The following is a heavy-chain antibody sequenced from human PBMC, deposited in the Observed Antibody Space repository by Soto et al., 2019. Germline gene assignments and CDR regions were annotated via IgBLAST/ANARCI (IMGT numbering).Heavy chain of an antibody. D-gene: IGHD3-9*01. CDR1: GGTFSSNA. J-gene: IGHJ4*02. CDR2: IIPIYASP. V-gene: IGHV1-69*06. CDR3: AVTVTGSRSPLAH. Sequence: QVQLVHSGAEVKKPGSSVKVSCKASGGTFSSNAISWVRQAPGQGLEWMGGIIPIYASPNYAQNFQGRVTVTADKATRTAYLELSRLKFADSAIYYCAVTVTGSRSPLAHWARGTLVIVSS.